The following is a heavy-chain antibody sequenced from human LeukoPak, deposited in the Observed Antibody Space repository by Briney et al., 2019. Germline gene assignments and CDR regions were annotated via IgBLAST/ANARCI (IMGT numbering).Heavy chain of an antibody. CDR3: ARGLQTLKPHNWFDP. Sequence: PGGSLRLSCAASGFTFSSYWMSWVRQAPGKGLEWVANIKQDGSEKYYVDSVKGRFTISRDNAKNSQYLQMNSLRAEDTAVYYCARGLQTLKPHNWFDPWGQGTLVTVSS. V-gene: IGHV3-7*01. J-gene: IGHJ5*02. CDR1: GFTFSSYW. CDR2: IKQDGSEK.